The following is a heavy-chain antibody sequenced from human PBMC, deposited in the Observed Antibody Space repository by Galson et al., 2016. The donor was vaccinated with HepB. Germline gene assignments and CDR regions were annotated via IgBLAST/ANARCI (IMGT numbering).Heavy chain of an antibody. CDR3: AKERLVRRIFDY. D-gene: IGHD1-1*01. V-gene: IGHV3-23*01. CDR1: GFPFSSHA. CDR2: ISTRRTT. J-gene: IGHJ4*02. Sequence: SLRLSCAVSGFPFSSHAMSWVRQAPGKGLEWVASISTRRTTYYSDPVQGRFTISRDNSNNTLYLQMNGLRAEDTAVYYCAKERLVRRIFDYWGQGTLLTVSS.